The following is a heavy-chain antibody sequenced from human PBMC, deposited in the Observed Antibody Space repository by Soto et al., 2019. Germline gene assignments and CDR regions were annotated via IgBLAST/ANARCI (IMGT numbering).Heavy chain of an antibody. CDR1: GYTFTGYY. Sequence: GASVKVSCKASGYTFTGYYMHWVRQAPGRGLEWMGWINPNSGGTNYAQKFQGWVTMTRDTSISTAYMELSRLRSDDTAVYYCARDPGKDSSSNWFDPWGQGTLVTVSS. V-gene: IGHV1-2*04. CDR2: INPNSGGT. J-gene: IGHJ5*02. D-gene: IGHD6-6*01. CDR3: ARDPGKDSSSNWFDP.